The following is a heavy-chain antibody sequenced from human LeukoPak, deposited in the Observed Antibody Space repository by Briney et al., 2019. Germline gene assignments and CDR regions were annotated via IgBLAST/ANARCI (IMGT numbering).Heavy chain of an antibody. Sequence: AGGSLRLSCAASGFTVSSDYMSWVRQAPEKGLEWVSVIYSGGSTYYADSVKGRFTISRDNSKNTLYLQMNSLRAEDTAVYYCAREIRGYYYDSSGVFDYWGQGTLVTVSS. CDR2: IYSGGST. V-gene: IGHV3-53*01. CDR1: GFTVSSDY. J-gene: IGHJ4*02. D-gene: IGHD3-22*01. CDR3: AREIRGYYYDSSGVFDY.